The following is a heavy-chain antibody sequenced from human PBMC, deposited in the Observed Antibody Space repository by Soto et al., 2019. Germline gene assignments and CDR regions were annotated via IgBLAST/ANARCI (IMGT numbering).Heavy chain of an antibody. Sequence: SETLSLTCTVSGGSISSSSYYWGWIRQPPGKGLEWIGSIYYSGSTYYNPSLKSRVTISVDTSKNQFSLKLSSVTAADTAVYYCARRGSPWEYPVYFDYWGQGTLVTVSS. CDR3: ARRGSPWEYPVYFDY. CDR2: IYYSGST. V-gene: IGHV4-39*01. D-gene: IGHD1-26*01. CDR1: GGSISSSSYY. J-gene: IGHJ4*02.